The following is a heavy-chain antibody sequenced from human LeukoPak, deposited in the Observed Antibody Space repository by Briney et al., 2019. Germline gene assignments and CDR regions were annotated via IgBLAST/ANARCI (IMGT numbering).Heavy chain of an antibody. CDR3: ARGEIGYCSSTSCTSYYYYYGIDV. CDR2: IYYSGST. CDR1: GGSISSYY. D-gene: IGHD2-2*01. V-gene: IGHV4-59*01. J-gene: IGHJ6*02. Sequence: SETLSLTCTVSGGSISSYYWSWIRQPPGKGLEWIGYIYYSGSTNYNPSLKSRVTISVDTSKNQFSLKLSSVTAADTAVYYCARGEIGYCSSTSCTSYYYYYGIDVWGQGTTVTVSS.